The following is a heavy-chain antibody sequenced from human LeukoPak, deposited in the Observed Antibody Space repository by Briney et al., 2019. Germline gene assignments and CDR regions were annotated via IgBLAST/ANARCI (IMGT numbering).Heavy chain of an antibody. CDR2: INAGNGNT. CDR1: GGTFSSYA. D-gene: IGHD6-19*01. V-gene: IGHV1-3*01. J-gene: IGHJ4*02. CDR3: ARGSSGLGPDY. Sequence: GASVKVSCKASGGTFSSYAISWVRQAPGQGLEWMGWINAGNGNTKYSQKFQGRVTITRDTSASTAYMELSSLRSEDTAVYYCARGSSGLGPDYWGQGTLVTVSS.